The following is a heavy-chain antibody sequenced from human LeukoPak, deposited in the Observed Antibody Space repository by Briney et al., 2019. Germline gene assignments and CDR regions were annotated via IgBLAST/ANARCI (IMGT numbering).Heavy chain of an antibody. CDR3: ARVAGYCNSISNCYSDY. CDR1: GFTVSTYY. Sequence: PGGSLRLSCAASGFTVSTYYMTWVRQAPGKGLECVSVIYSGGSTYYADSVKGRFTISRDNAKNSLYLQMNSLRAEDTAVYYCARVAGYCNSISNCYSDYWGQGTLVPVSS. V-gene: IGHV3-53*01. J-gene: IGHJ4*02. CDR2: IYSGGST. D-gene: IGHD2-2*01.